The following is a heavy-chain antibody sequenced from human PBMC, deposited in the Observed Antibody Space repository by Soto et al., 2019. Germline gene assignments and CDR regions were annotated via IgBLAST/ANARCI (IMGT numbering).Heavy chain of an antibody. CDR2: IYYSGST. D-gene: IGHD6-19*01. CDR3: ARHYSSGSRNWFDP. J-gene: IGHJ5*02. V-gene: IGHV4-4*02. Sequence: PSETLSLTCAVSGGSISSSNWWSWVRQPPGKGLEWIGEIYYSGSTYYNPSLRSRVTISVDTSKNQFSLKLSSVTAADTAVFYCARHYSSGSRNWFDPWGQGTLVTVSS. CDR1: GGSISSSNW.